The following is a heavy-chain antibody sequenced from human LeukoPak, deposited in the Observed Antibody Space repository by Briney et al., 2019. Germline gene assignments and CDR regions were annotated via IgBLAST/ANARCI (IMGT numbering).Heavy chain of an antibody. V-gene: IGHV4-39*07. J-gene: IGHJ4*02. Sequence: SETLSLTCTVSGGSIISSSYYWGWIRQPPGKGLEWIGSIYYSGHTYYNPSLKSRVTISVDMSKNQFSLKLSSVTAADTAVYYCARGLRSYYGSGSPFLDYWGQGTLVTVSS. CDR3: ARGLRSYYGSGSPFLDY. D-gene: IGHD3-10*01. CDR2: IYYSGHT. CDR1: GGSIISSSYY.